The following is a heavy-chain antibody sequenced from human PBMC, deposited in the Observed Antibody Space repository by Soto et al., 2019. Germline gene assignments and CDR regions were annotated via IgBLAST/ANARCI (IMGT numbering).Heavy chain of an antibody. CDR1: GFTFSSYA. J-gene: IGHJ6*02. V-gene: IGHV3-23*01. CDR3: AKGGLREYYYYGMDV. Sequence: GGSLRLSRAASGFTFSSYAMSWVRQAPGKGLEWVSAISGSGGSTYYADSVKGRFTISRDNSKNTLYLQMNSLRAEDTAVYYCAKGGLREYYYYGMDVWGQGTTVTVSS. CDR2: ISGSGGST. D-gene: IGHD4-17*01.